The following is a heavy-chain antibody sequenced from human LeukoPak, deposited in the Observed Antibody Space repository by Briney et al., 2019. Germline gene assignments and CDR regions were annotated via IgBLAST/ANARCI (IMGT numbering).Heavy chain of an antibody. Sequence: PSETLSLTCTVSGGSISSYYWSWIRQPPGKGLEWIGYIYYSGSTNYNPSLKSRVTISVDTSKNQFSLKLSSVTAADTAVYYCARAGGYSSSSALDYWGQGTLVTVSS. V-gene: IGHV4-59*01. CDR1: GGSISSYY. J-gene: IGHJ4*02. CDR2: IYYSGST. CDR3: ARAGGYSSSSALDY. D-gene: IGHD6-6*01.